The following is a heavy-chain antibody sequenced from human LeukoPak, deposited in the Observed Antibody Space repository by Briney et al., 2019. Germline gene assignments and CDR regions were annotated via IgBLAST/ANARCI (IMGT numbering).Heavy chain of an antibody. V-gene: IGHV3-30*02. J-gene: IGHJ5*02. CDR3: AKESYYYDGENWFDP. D-gene: IGHD3-22*01. CDR2: IRYDGSNK. CDR1: EFTFSSYG. Sequence: GGSLRLSCAASEFTFSSYGMHWVRQAPGKGLEWVAFIRYDGSNKYYADSVKGRFTISRNNSKNTLYLQMNSLRAEDTAVYYCAKESYYYDGENWFDPWGQGTLVTVSS.